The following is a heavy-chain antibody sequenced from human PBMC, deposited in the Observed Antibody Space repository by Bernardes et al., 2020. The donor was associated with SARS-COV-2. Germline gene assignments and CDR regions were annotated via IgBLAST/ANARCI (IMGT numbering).Heavy chain of an antibody. Sequence: GGSLRLSCAASGFNFSGSAIQWVRQASGKGLEWIGRIRSKPKGYATTYAASLKGRFVISRDDSRNTAYLQIHSLKIDETAVYYCTGDYLYWDQGTLVSVSS. CDR2: IRSKPKGYAT. J-gene: IGHJ4*02. V-gene: IGHV3-73*01. CDR3: TGDYLY. CDR1: GFNFSGSA. D-gene: IGHD4-17*01.